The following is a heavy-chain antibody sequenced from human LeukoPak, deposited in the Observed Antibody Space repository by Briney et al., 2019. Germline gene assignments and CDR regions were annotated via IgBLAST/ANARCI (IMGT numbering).Heavy chain of an antibody. J-gene: IGHJ1*01. CDR1: GFTFSSYS. V-gene: IGHV3-21*01. CDR3: ARGCYYDSSGYSLDQH. D-gene: IGHD3-22*01. CDR2: ISSSSSYI. Sequence: PGGSLRLSCAASGFTFSSYSMNWVRQAPGKGLEWVLSISSSSSYIYYADSVKGRFTISRDNAKNSLYLQMNSLRAEDTAVYYCARGCYYDSSGYSLDQHWGQGTLVTVSS.